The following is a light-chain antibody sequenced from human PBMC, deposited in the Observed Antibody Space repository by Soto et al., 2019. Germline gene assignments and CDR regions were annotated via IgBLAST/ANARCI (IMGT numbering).Light chain of an antibody. Sequence: DIQMTQSPSTVSASVGDRVTITCRASQSISAWLAWYQQKPGKAPKLLIYKASNLESGVPTRFSGSGSGTEFTLTISSLQPDDFAAYYGQRYNSYVCTCGQGTKLEIK. J-gene: IGKJ2*02. CDR3: QRYNSYVCT. V-gene: IGKV1-5*03. CDR1: QSISAW. CDR2: KAS.